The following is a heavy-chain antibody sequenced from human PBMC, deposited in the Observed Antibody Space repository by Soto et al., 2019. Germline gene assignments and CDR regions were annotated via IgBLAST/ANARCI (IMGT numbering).Heavy chain of an antibody. D-gene: IGHD3-22*01. J-gene: IGHJ4*02. Sequence: SVKVSCRASGGTFSSYAISWARQAPGQGLEWMGGIIPIFGTANYAQKFQGRVTITADESTSTAYMELSSLRSEDTAVYYCAPGLLNRAWGSSGYYSNGPFDYWGQGILVSVSS. CDR1: GGTFSSYA. CDR3: APGLLNRAWGSSGYYSNGPFDY. CDR2: IIPIFGTA. V-gene: IGHV1-69*13.